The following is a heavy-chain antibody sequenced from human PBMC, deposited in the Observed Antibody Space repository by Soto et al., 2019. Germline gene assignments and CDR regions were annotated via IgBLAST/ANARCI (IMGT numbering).Heavy chain of an antibody. Sequence: EVQLVETGGGLIQPGGSLRLSCAASGFTVSSNYMSWVRQAPGKGLEWVSGIYSGGSTYYADSVKGRFNISRDKSKNTLYLHKRRLRAEDTAVDDCARGSFEGGAGLGDYWGQGTLVTVSS. D-gene: IGHD3-16*01. J-gene: IGHJ4*02. CDR2: IYSGGST. V-gene: IGHV3-53*02. CDR3: ARGSFEGGAGLGDY. CDR1: GFTVSSNY.